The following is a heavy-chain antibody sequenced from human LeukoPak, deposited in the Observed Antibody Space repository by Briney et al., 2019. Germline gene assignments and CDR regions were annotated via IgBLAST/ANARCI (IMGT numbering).Heavy chain of an antibody. CDR3: LLATINSGLFHY. CDR1: VFTVSSNT. Sequence: GGSLSLFCAASVFTVSSNTMSGARQAPGEGVELVSVLYHDGRTYYADSVKGRFTISRDNSKNTLFLQMNSLRAEDTAVYHCLLATINSGLFHYGGQGTLVTVSS. V-gene: IGHV3-53*01. CDR2: LYHDGRT. J-gene: IGHJ4*02. D-gene: IGHD5-24*01.